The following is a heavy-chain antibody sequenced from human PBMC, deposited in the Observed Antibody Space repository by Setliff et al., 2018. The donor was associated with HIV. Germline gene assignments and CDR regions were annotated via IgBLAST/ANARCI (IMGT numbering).Heavy chain of an antibody. CDR2: ISYRGTT. Sequence: PSETLSLTCTVSGGSISSNYWSWIRQPPGKGLEWIGYISYRGTTNYNPSLKSRVTILVGTSKKQFSLNLTSVTAADTAVYYCARVPIVVITNWYFDLWGRGALVTVSS. CDR3: ARVPIVVITNWYFDL. V-gene: IGHV4-59*01. CDR1: GGSISSNY. D-gene: IGHD3-22*01. J-gene: IGHJ2*01.